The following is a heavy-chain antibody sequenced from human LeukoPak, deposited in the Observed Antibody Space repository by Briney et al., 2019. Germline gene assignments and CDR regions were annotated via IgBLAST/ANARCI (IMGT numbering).Heavy chain of an antibody. CDR3: AREGVTKFDY. J-gene: IGHJ4*02. CDR1: GYTFTSYG. V-gene: IGHV1-69*13. D-gene: IGHD2-21*02. CDR2: IIPIFGTA. Sequence: SVKVSCKASGYTFTSYGISWVRQAPGQGLEWMGGIIPIFGTANYAQKFQGRVTITADESTSTAYMELSSLRPEHTAVYYCAREGVTKFDYWGQGTLVTVSS.